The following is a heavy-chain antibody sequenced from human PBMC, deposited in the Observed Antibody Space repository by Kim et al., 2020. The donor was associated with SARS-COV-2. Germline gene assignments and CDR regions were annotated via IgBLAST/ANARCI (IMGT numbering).Heavy chain of an antibody. J-gene: IGHJ4*02. CDR2: IKERGSEA. CDR1: GFTYSNYW. CDR3: VRGSFDY. Sequence: GWSLRLSCAASGFTYSNYWMHWVRQAPGKGLQGVASIKERGSEAFYVDSVRGRFTISRENAKNSLYLQMNSLRAEDTAVYYCVRGSFDYWGQGILVTVSS. V-gene: IGHV3-7*01.